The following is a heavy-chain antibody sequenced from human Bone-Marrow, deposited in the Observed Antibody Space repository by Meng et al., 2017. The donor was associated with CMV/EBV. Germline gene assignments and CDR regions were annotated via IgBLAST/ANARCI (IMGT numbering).Heavy chain of an antibody. Sequence: GESLKISCAACGFTFSSYDMHWVRQATGKGLEWVSAIGTAGDTYYPGSVKGQFTISRENAKNTLYLQMNSLRAEDTAVYYCARDVVAGATRDLDYWGQGTLVTVSS. CDR1: GFTFSSYD. J-gene: IGHJ4*02. CDR3: ARDVVAGATRDLDY. D-gene: IGHD1-26*01. V-gene: IGHV3-13*03. CDR2: IGTAGDT.